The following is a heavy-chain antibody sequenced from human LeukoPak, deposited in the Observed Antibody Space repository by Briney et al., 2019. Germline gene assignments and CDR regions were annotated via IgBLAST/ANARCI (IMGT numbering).Heavy chain of an antibody. V-gene: IGHV4-34*01. CDR3: ARVAGFKGRRAIDY. D-gene: IGHD6-13*01. J-gene: IGHJ4*02. Sequence: SETLSLTCAVYGGSFSGYYWSWIRQPPGKGLEWIGEINHSGSTNYNPSLKSRVTISVDTSKNQFSLKLSSVTAADTAVYYCARVAGFKGRRAIDYWGQGTLVTVSS. CDR2: INHSGST. CDR1: GGSFSGYY.